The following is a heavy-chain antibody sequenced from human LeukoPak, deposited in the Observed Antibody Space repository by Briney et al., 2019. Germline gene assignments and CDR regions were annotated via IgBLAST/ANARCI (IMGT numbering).Heavy chain of an antibody. J-gene: IGHJ4*02. CDR2: LSGSGATT. CDR1: GFTFSNYA. D-gene: IGHD6-19*01. V-gene: IGHV3-23*01. CDR3: AKEISYSSGWYDY. Sequence: GGSLRLSCAASGFTFSNYAMSWVRQAPGKGLEWVSGLSGSGATTYCADSVKGRFTISRDNSKNTLFLQMNSLRAGDTAVYYCAKEISYSSGWYDYWGQGTLVTVSS.